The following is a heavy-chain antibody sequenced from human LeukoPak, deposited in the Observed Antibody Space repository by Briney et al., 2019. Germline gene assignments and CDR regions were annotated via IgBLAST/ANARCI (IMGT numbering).Heavy chain of an antibody. CDR1: GGSFSGYY. V-gene: IGHV4-4*08. Sequence: SETLSLTCAVYGGSFSGYYWSWLRQPPGEGLEWIGRIYTSGSTNYNPSLKSRVTISVDTSKNQFSLKLSSVTAADTAVYYCAGGGYSYGYFDYWGQGTLVTVSS. J-gene: IGHJ4*02. D-gene: IGHD5-18*01. CDR2: IYTSGST. CDR3: AGGGYSYGYFDY.